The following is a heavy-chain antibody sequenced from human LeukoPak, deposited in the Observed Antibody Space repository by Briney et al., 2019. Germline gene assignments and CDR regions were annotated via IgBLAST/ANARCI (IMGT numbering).Heavy chain of an antibody. Sequence: GGSLRLSCVASGFTVSTNYMSWIRQAPGKGLEWVSVIYSGGNTYYADSVKGRFTISRDNSKNTLYLQMNSLRAEDTAVYYCAKDLTIQQFARGAFDIWGQGTMVTVSS. J-gene: IGHJ3*02. V-gene: IGHV3-53*01. CDR1: GFTVSTNY. CDR3: AKDLTIQQFARGAFDI. CDR2: IYSGGNT. D-gene: IGHD6-6*01.